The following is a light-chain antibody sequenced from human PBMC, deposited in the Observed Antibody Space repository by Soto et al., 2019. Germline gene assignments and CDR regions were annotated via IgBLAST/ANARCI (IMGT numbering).Light chain of an antibody. CDR1: QGISSY. J-gene: IGKJ5*01. V-gene: IGKV1-8*01. Sequence: AIRMTQSPSSLSASTGDRVTITCRASQGISSYLAWYQQKPGKAPKLLIYAASTFQSGVPSRFSGSGSGTDFTLTISCLQSEDFAAYYCQQYYSYPPITCGQGTRLEIK. CDR3: QQYYSYPPIT. CDR2: AAS.